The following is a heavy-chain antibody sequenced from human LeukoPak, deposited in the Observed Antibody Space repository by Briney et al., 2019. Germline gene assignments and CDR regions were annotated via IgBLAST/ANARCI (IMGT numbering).Heavy chain of an antibody. D-gene: IGHD1-26*01. V-gene: IGHV3-7*03. CDR3: ARDPSGSPHACDY. Sequence: GGSLRLSCAASGFTFSSRWMSWVRQAPGKGLEWVANIKQDGSEKYYVDSVKGRFSISRDSAKNSLYLQMSSLRVEDTAVYYCARDPSGSPHACDYWGQGTLVTVSS. CDR2: IKQDGSEK. J-gene: IGHJ4*02. CDR1: GFTFSSRW.